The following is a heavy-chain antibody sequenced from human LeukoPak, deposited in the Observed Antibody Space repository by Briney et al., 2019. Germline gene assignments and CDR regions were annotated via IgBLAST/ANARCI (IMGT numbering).Heavy chain of an antibody. CDR2: ITSNGAQT. J-gene: IGHJ3*01. CDR1: GFTLSDYT. V-gene: IGHV3-64D*06. Sequence: GGSLGLSCSASGFTLSDYTMHCVRQAPGKGLECASSITSNGAQTYYADSVKGRFTMSRDNSKNMLYLQMSSLRAEDTALYYCVKDFDNDPPSDAFDLWGQGTMVTVSS. D-gene: IGHD1-1*01. CDR3: VKDFDNDPPSDAFDL.